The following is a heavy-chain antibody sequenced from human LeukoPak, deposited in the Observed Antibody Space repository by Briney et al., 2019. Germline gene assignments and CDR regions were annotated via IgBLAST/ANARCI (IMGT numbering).Heavy chain of an antibody. J-gene: IGHJ4*02. V-gene: IGHV3-11*01. Sequence: PGGSLGLSCAASGFTFSDYYMSWIRQAPGKGLEWVSYISSSGSTIYYADSVKGRFTISRDNAKNSLYLQMNSLRAEDTAVYYCARDPLFCSGGSCYRFVDNWGQGTLVTVSS. CDR1: GFTFSDYY. CDR3: ARDPLFCSGGSCYRFVDN. CDR2: ISSSGSTI. D-gene: IGHD2-15*01.